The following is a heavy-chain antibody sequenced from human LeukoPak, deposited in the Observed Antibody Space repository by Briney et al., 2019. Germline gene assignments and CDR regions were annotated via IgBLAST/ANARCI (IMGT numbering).Heavy chain of an antibody. V-gene: IGHV3-48*03. CDR3: AVDRRQGPTVTTFSPFDY. Sequence: GGSLRLSCAASGFPFSTYNMNWVRQAPGKGLEWVSYISRTGRTIYYADSVKGRFTISRDNTKSSLDLQMNSLRAEDTAVYYCAVDRRQGPTVTTFSPFDYWGQGTLVTVSS. CDR2: ISRTGRTI. J-gene: IGHJ4*02. D-gene: IGHD4-17*01. CDR1: GFPFSTYN.